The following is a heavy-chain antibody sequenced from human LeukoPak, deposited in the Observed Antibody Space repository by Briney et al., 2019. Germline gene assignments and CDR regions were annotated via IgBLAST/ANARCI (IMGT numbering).Heavy chain of an antibody. D-gene: IGHD3-10*01. CDR3: ARDGQRFGEGGFDP. CDR2: IYYSGST. V-gene: IGHV4-59*01. CDR1: GGSISSYY. Sequence: SETLSLTCAVSGGSISSYYWSWIRQPPGKGLEWIGYIYYSGSTNYNPSLKSRVTISVDTSKNQFSLKLSSVTAADTAVYYCARDGQRFGEGGFDPWGQGTLVTVSS. J-gene: IGHJ5*02.